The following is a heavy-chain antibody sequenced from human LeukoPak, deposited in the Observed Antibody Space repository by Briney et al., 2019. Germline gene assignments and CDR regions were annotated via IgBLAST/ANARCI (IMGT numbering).Heavy chain of an antibody. Sequence: ASVKVSCKASGYTFTSYGITWVRQAPGQGLEWMGWISAYNGNTNYAQKFQRRVTMTTDTSTGTAYMELRSLRSDDTAVYYCARGVGYYRSGSYYLDYWGQGTLVTVSS. J-gene: IGHJ4*02. CDR2: ISAYNGNT. V-gene: IGHV1-18*01. D-gene: IGHD3-10*01. CDR1: GYTFTSYG. CDR3: ARGVGYYRSGSYYLDY.